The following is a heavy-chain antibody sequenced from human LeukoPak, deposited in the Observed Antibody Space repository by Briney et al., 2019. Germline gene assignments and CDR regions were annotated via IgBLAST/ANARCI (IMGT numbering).Heavy chain of an antibody. CDR3: ASSGRYCSGGSCYYYYGMDV. Sequence: SVKVSCKASGGTFSSYAISWVRQAPGQGLEWMGRIIPILGIANYAQKFQGRVTITADKSTSTAYMELSSLRSEDTAVYYCASSGRYCSGGSCYYYYGMDVWGQGTTVTVSS. V-gene: IGHV1-69*04. J-gene: IGHJ6*02. D-gene: IGHD2-15*01. CDR1: GGTFSSYA. CDR2: IIPILGIA.